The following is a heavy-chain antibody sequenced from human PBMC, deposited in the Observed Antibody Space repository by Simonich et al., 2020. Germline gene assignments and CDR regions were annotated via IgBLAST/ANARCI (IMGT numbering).Heavy chain of an antibody. CDR2: INPNRGGK. CDR1: GYTFTGYY. Sequence: QVQLVQSGAEVKKPGASVKVSCKASGYTFTGYYMHWGRQAHGQGLEWMGWINPNRGGKNDAQKLQGRVTMTRETSSSTAYVEMSRLRSDDTAVYYCARDPVVPAAIRNAFDIWGQGTMVTVSS. J-gene: IGHJ3*02. D-gene: IGHD2-2*01. V-gene: IGHV1-2*02. CDR3: ARDPVVPAAIRNAFDI.